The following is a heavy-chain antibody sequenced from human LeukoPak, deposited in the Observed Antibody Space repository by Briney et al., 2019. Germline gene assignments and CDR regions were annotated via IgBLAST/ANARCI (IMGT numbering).Heavy chain of an antibody. V-gene: IGHV3-21*01. CDR3: ARDRWAAGKLIVTGANWFDP. J-gene: IGHJ5*02. Sequence: PGGSLRLSCAASGFTFGRYSVNWVRQAPGKGLEWVSTISSISHYIYYADSVKGRFTISRDNAKNSLYLQMNSLRAEDTAVYYCARDRWAAGKLIVTGANWFDPWGQRTLVTVSS. CDR1: GFTFGRYS. CDR2: ISSISHYI. D-gene: IGHD6-13*01.